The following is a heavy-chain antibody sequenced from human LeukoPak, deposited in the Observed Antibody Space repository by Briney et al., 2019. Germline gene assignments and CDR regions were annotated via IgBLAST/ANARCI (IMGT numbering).Heavy chain of an antibody. V-gene: IGHV3-7*01. D-gene: IGHD6-19*01. CDR3: ARDVQAGPGY. J-gene: IGHJ4*02. CDR1: GFTFNTYW. Sequence: GGSLRLSCAASGFTFNTYWMSWVRQAPGKGLEWVANIKEDGSQKFHVDSVKGRFTISRDNAKNTLHLQMNSLRAEDTAVYYCARDVQAGPGYWGQGTLVTVSS. CDR2: IKEDGSQK.